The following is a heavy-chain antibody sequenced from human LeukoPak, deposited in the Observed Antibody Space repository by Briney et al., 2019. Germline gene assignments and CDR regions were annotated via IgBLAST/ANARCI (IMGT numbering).Heavy chain of an antibody. V-gene: IGHV5-51*01. CDR2: IYPGDSDT. CDR3: ARHSIAVAGGYYYYYMDV. J-gene: IGHJ6*03. D-gene: IGHD6-19*01. Sequence: GESLKISCQTSGYTFTNYWIGWVRQMPGKGLEWMGIIYPGDSDTRYSPSFQGQVTISADKSISTAYLQWSSLKASDTAMYYCARHSIAVAGGYYYYYMDVWGKGTTVTVSS. CDR1: GYTFTNYW.